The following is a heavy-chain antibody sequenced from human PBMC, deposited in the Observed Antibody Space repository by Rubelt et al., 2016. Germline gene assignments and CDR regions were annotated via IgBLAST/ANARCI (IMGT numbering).Heavy chain of an antibody. CDR3: ARERWLLNRWNRNGALDI. V-gene: IGHV3-23*01. J-gene: IGHJ3*02. Sequence: NYAMNWVRQAPGKGLEWVSALSGSGGATFHADSVTGRFTISRHNSKNPLSLQMNSLRAEATAVYYCARERWLLNRWNRNGALDIWGQGTMVTVSS. D-gene: IGHD6-19*01. CDR1: NYA. CDR2: LSGSGGAT.